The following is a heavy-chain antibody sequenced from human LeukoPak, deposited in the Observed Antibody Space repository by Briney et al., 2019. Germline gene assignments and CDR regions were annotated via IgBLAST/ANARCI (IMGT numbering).Heavy chain of an antibody. CDR1: GYSFTSYW. CDR3: ARTYHDFWSGYYYYGMDV. D-gene: IGHD3-3*01. CDR2: IYPGDSDT. V-gene: IGHV5-51*01. J-gene: IGHJ6*02. Sequence: ESLKISCKGSGYSFTSYWIGWVRQMPGKGLEWMGIIYPGDSDTRYSPSFQGQVTISADKSISTAYLQWSSLKASDTAMYYCARTYHDFWSGYYYYGMDVWGQGTTVTVSS.